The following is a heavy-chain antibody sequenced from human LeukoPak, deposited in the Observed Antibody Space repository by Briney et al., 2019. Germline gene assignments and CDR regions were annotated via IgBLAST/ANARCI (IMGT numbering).Heavy chain of an antibody. CDR2: IIPIFGIA. CDR3: AREGYYDSSGYYPPAYYFDY. CDR1: GGTFSSYA. J-gene: IGHJ4*02. D-gene: IGHD3-22*01. V-gene: IGHV1-69*04. Sequence: SVKVACQASGGTFSSYAISWVRQAPGQELEWMGRIIPIFGIANYAQKFQGRVTITADKSTSTAYMELSSLRSEDTAVYYCAREGYYDSSGYYPPAYYFDYWGQGTLVTASS.